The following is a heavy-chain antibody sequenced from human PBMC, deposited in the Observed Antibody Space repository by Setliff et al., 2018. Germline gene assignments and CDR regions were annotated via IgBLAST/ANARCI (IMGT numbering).Heavy chain of an antibody. Sequence: GESLKISCKGSGYSFTSYWIGRVRQMPGKGLEWMGIIYPGDSDTRYSPSFQGQVTISADKSISTAYLQWSSLKASDTAMYYCARESYDSSGYIYYFDYWGQGTLVTVSS. CDR2: IYPGDSDT. CDR3: ARESYDSSGYIYYFDY. J-gene: IGHJ4*02. V-gene: IGHV5-51*01. CDR1: GYSFTSYW. D-gene: IGHD3-22*01.